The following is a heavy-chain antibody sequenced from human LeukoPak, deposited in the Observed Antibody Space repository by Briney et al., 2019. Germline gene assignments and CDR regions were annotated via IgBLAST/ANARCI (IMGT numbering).Heavy chain of an antibody. Sequence: GESLKISCKGSGYIFSSYWIGWVRQMPGKGLELMGIIHPGDSDTRYSPSFQGQVTISVDKSISTAYLQWSSLRASDTAMFYCAGSPFYYFDYWGLGTLVTVSS. D-gene: IGHD3-3*01. V-gene: IGHV5-51*01. CDR3: AGSPFYYFDY. CDR2: IHPGDSDT. CDR1: GYIFSSYW. J-gene: IGHJ4*02.